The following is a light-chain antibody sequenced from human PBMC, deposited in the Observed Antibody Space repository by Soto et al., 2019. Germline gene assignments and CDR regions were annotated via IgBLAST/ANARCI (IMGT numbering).Light chain of an antibody. V-gene: IGKV3-15*01. CDR3: QQYNSWPPNT. CDR2: GAS. J-gene: IGKJ3*01. Sequence: EIVMTQSPATLSVSPGERATLSCRARQSVSGKLAWYQQKPGQAPRLLIYGASTRATGVPARFSGSGSGTDFTLTISSLQSEDFAVYYCQQYNSWPPNTFGPGTKVDV. CDR1: QSVSGK.